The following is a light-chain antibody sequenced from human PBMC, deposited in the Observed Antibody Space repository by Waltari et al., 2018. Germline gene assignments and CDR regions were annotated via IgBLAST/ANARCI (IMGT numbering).Light chain of an antibody. CDR3: QQYNDWPPT. V-gene: IGKV3-15*01. CDR2: GAS. Sequence: EIVMTQSPGTLSVSPGERVTLSCRASQTVSINLAWYQQKPGQAPRLLISGASTRATGIPARFSGSGSGTEFTLTISSLQSEYSAIFYCQQYNDWPPTFGQGTKVEIK. J-gene: IGKJ1*01. CDR1: QTVSIN.